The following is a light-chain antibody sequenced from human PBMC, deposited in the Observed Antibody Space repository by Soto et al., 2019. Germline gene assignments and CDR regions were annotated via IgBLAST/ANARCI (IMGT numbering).Light chain of an antibody. CDR1: QSISDW. J-gene: IGKJ1*01. CDR2: KAS. Sequence: DIQMTQSPSTLSASVGDRVTITCRTSQSISDWLAWYQQKPGKAPKLLIYKASSLESGVPSRFSGSGSGTEFTLTISGLQPDDFATYYCQQCNSYWTFGQGTKVEIK. CDR3: QQCNSYWT. V-gene: IGKV1-5*03.